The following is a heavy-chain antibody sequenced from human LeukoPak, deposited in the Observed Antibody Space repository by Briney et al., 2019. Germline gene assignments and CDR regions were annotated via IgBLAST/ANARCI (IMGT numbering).Heavy chain of an antibody. CDR1: GYTFTDYY. J-gene: IGHJ4*02. CDR2: INPNSGAT. V-gene: IGHV1-2*02. Sequence: DSVKVSCKGSGYTFTDYYMHWVRQAPGQGLEWMAKINPNSGATAYAERFQGRVTLTRDTSISTIYMELRTLTSGDTAVYYCARPSDYGDYIDYWGQGTPVTVSP. D-gene: IGHD4-17*01. CDR3: ARPSDYGDYIDY.